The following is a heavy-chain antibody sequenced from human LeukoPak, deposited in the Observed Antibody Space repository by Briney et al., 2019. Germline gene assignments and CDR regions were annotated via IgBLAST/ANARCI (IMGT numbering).Heavy chain of an antibody. CDR2: ISSDGSKI. CDR1: GFIFSNYA. V-gene: IGHV3-30*04. D-gene: IGHD2-15*01. J-gene: IGHJ4*02. CDR3: ARGLHRRCSGGICYQPFDY. Sequence: GGSLRLSCAASGFIFSNYAMHWVRQALGKGLEWVALISSDGSKIYYADSVKGRFTISRDNSRNTLYLQMNSLRAEDSAVYYCARGLHRRCSGGICYQPFDYWGQGTLVTVSS.